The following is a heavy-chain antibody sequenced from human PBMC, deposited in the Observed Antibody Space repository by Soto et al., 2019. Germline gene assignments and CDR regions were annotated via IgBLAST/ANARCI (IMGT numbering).Heavy chain of an antibody. CDR1: GFTFSDYY. D-gene: IGHD3-16*02. Sequence: QVQLVESGGGLVKPGGSLRLSCAASGFTFSDYYMSWIRQAPGKGLEWVSYISSSGSTIYYADSVKGRFTISRDNAKNSXYRQMNSLRAEDTAVYYCARGPYDYVWGSDPPHFDYWGQGTLVTVSS. J-gene: IGHJ4*02. CDR2: ISSSGSTI. CDR3: ARGPYDYVWGSDPPHFDY. V-gene: IGHV3-11*01.